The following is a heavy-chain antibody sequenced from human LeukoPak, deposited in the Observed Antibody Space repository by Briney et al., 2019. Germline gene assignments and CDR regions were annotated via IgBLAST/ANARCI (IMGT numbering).Heavy chain of an antibody. CDR3: ARGIYSGYDRSFDC. J-gene: IGHJ4*02. D-gene: IGHD5-12*01. Sequence: SETLSLTCTVSGGSISSYYWSWIRQPPGKGLEWIGYTHYSGTTNYNPSLKSRGSISLDTSKIQFSLELTSVTAADTAVYYCARGIYSGYDRSFDCWGQGTLVTVSS. CDR1: GGSISSYY. CDR2: THYSGTT. V-gene: IGHV4-59*01.